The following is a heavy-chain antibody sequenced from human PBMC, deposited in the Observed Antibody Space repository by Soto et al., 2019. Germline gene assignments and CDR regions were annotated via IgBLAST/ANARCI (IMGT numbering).Heavy chain of an antibody. J-gene: IGHJ3*02. Sequence: GASVKVSCKAFGFNFARYGISWVRQAPGQGLEWLGRIAAYNGNTDYAHKVQDRVTMITDTSTGTAYMDLRSLRSDDTAIYYCARAPNWDAPRVYAFDIWGQGTTVTVSS. CDR2: IAAYNGNT. V-gene: IGHV1-18*01. CDR1: GFNFARYG. D-gene: IGHD1-1*01. CDR3: ARAPNWDAPRVYAFDI.